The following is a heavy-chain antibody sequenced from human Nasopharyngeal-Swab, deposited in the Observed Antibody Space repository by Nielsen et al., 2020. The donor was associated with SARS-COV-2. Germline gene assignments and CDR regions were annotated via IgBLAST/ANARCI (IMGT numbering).Heavy chain of an antibody. CDR1: GGSLSSSNYY. V-gene: IGHV4-39*02. CDR2: VSYSGPT. J-gene: IGHJ4*02. Sequence: SETLSLTCTVSGGSLSSSNYYWVWIRQPPGKGLEWIGTVSYSGPTYYNPSLKSRVTMSVDTSKNHFSLRLTSVTAADTAVYYCGRLTKTTVTRRLYFDYWGQGTLVTVSS. D-gene: IGHD4-11*01. CDR3: GRLTKTTVTRRLYFDY.